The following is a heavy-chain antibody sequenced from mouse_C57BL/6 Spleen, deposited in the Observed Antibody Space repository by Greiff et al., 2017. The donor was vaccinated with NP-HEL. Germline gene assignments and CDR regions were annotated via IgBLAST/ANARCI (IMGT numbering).Heavy chain of an antibody. CDR1: GYAFSSYW. D-gene: IGHD3-2*02. Sequence: QVQLKESGPELVKPGASVKISCKASGYAFSSYWMNWVKQRPGKGLEWIGRIYPGDGDTNYNGKFKGKATLTADKSSSTAYMQLSSLTSEDSAVYFCARTDSSGYVDYWGQGTTLTVSS. CDR3: ARTDSSGYVDY. V-gene: IGHV1-82*01. CDR2: IYPGDGDT. J-gene: IGHJ2*01.